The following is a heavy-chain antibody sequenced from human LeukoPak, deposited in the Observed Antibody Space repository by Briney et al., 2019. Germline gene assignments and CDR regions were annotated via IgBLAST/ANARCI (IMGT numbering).Heavy chain of an antibody. CDR1: GGSISSGSYY. CDR3: AREDLWFGEL. V-gene: IGHV4-61*02. CDR2: IYTSGST. Sequence: PSQTLSLTCTVSGGSISSGSYYWSWIRQPAGKGLEWIGRIYTSGSTNYNPSLKSRVTISVDTSKNQFSLKLSSVTAADTAVYYCAREDLWFGELGGQGTLVTVSS. D-gene: IGHD3-10*01. J-gene: IGHJ4*02.